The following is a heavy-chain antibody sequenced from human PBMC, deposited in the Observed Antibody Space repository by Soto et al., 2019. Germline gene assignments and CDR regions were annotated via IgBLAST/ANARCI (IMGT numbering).Heavy chain of an antibody. J-gene: IGHJ4*02. Sequence: ASVKVSCKASGYTFTSYGISWVRQAPGQGLEWMGWISAYNGNTNYAQKLQGRVTMTTDTSTSTAYMELRSLRSDDTAVYYCARDRRYYDSSGYYKRSLDYWGQGTLVTVSS. V-gene: IGHV1-18*01. CDR2: ISAYNGNT. CDR1: GYTFTSYG. D-gene: IGHD3-22*01. CDR3: ARDRRYYDSSGYYKRSLDY.